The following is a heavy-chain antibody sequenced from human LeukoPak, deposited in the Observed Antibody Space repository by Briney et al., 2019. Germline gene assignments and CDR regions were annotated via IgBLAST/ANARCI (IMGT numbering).Heavy chain of an antibody. V-gene: IGHV3-66*01. J-gene: IGHJ4*02. CDR2: IYSGGST. CDR1: GFTVSSNY. D-gene: IGHD3-22*01. Sequence: AGGSLRLSCAASGFTVSSNYMSWVRQAPGKGLEWVSVIYSGGSTYYADSVKGRFTISRDNSKNTLYLQMSSLRAEDTAVYYCARIRFADSSGYPFDYWGQGTLVTVSS. CDR3: ARIRFADSSGYPFDY.